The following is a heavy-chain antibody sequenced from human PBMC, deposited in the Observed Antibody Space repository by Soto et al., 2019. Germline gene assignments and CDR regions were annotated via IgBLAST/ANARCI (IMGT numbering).Heavy chain of an antibody. J-gene: IGHJ4*02. D-gene: IGHD1-1*01. CDR1: GYRFSSSG. Sequence: GESLKISCHGTGYRFSSSGIGWVCHKPEQGLEWLGNVYPSYSDGRYSPASEGQVTISADNSINTAYSQLLNLMASDTTIYYCTKGANNRFDSWGQGTRVTVSS. CDR2: VYPSYSDG. CDR3: TKGANNRFDS. V-gene: IGHV5-51*01.